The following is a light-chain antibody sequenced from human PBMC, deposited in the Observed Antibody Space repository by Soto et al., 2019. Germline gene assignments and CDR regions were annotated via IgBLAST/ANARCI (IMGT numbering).Light chain of an antibody. V-gene: IGKV3-20*01. CDR2: GAS. CDR3: QQYGSSPPYT. CDR1: QSVSSSY. Sequence: EIVLTQSPGTLSLSPGERATLSCRASQSVSSSYLAWYQLKPGQAPGLLIYGASSRATGIPDRFSGSGSGTDFTLTISRLEPEDFAVYYCQQYGSSPPYTFGQGTKLDIK. J-gene: IGKJ2*01.